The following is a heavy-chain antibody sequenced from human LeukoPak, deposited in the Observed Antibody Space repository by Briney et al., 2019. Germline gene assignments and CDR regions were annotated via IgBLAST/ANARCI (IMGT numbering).Heavy chain of an antibody. D-gene: IGHD6-13*01. CDR3: ATTILTYSSSWSDAFDI. CDR1: GYNFNTYW. J-gene: IGHJ3*02. CDR2: IHPVDSDI. V-gene: IGHV5-51*04. Sequence: GESLKISCKGSGYNFNTYWVAWVRQMPGKGLEWMGIIHPVDSDIRYSPSFQGQVTISADKPISTAYLQWSSLKASDTAMYYCATTILTYSSSWSDAFDIWGQGTMVTVSS.